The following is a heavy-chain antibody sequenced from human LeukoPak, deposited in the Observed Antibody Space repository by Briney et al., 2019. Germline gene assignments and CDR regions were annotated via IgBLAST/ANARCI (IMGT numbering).Heavy chain of an antibody. D-gene: IGHD3-22*01. CDR1: GGSISSSGYY. J-gene: IGHJ5*02. CDR2: IYYSGST. CDR3: ARGITMIRGNNWFDP. V-gene: IGHV4-31*03. Sequence: PSETLSLTCTVSGGSISSSGYYWNWIRQHPGKGLEWIGYIYYSGSTYNNPSLKSRVIISVEMSKNQFSLKLSSVTAADTAVYYCARGITMIRGNNWFDPWGQGTLVTVSS.